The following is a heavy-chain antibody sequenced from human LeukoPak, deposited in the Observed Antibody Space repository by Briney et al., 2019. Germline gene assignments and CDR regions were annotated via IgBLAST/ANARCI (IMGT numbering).Heavy chain of an antibody. Sequence: PGGSLRLSCAASGFTFSSYSMNWVRQAPGKGLEWVSSISPRSDYIYYVDSVKGRLTISRDNAKNSLYLQMNSLRAGDTAVYYCSRGGTDDPFNYWGQGTLVTVSS. V-gene: IGHV3-21*01. CDR1: GFTFSSYS. CDR3: SRGGTDDPFNY. CDR2: ISPRSDYI. D-gene: IGHD1-1*01. J-gene: IGHJ4*02.